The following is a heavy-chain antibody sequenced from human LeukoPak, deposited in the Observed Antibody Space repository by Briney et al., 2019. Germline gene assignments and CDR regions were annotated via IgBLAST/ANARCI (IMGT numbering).Heavy chain of an antibody. CDR1: GGSFSGYY. V-gene: IGHV4-34*01. CDR3: ARGRVSSGWYGDAFDI. CDR2: INHSGST. Sequence: SETLSLTCAVYGGSFSGYYWSWIRQPPGKGLESIGEINHSGSTNYNPSLKSRVTISVDTSKNQFSLKLSSVTAADTAVYYCARGRVSSGWYGDAFDIWGQGTMVTVSS. J-gene: IGHJ3*02. D-gene: IGHD6-19*01.